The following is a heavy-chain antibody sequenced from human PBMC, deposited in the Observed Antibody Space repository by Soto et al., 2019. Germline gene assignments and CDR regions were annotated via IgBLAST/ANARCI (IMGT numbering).Heavy chain of an antibody. D-gene: IGHD3-22*01. CDR3: ASDYYDSSGYQAPLRY. CDR2: ISSSGSTI. Sequence: XGSLRLSCAASGFTFSSYEMNWVRQAPGKGLEWVSYISSSGSTIYYADSVKGRFTISRDNAKNSLYLQMNSLRAEDTAVYYCASDYYDSSGYQAPLRYWGQGPLVTVSS. V-gene: IGHV3-48*03. CDR1: GFTFSSYE. J-gene: IGHJ4*02.